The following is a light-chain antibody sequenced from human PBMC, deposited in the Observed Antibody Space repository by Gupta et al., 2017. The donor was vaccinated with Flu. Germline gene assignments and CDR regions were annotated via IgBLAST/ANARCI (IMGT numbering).Light chain of an antibody. CDR3: QQYGSSPLTYT. CDR1: QSVSSSY. CDR2: GAA. J-gene: IGKJ2*01. V-gene: IGKV3-20*01. Sequence: EILLTQSPGPLSLSSGERATLSCRASQSVSSSYLAWYQQKPGQAPRLLIYGAASRATGSPDRFSGSGAGTDFTLTISRLEPEDVAVYYWQQYGSSPLTYTFGQGTKLESK.